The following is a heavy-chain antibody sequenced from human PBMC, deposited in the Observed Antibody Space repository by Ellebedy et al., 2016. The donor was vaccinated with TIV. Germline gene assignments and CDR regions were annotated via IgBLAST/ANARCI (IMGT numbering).Heavy chain of an antibody. Sequence: GGSLRLSXTASGFTFGGYAMSWVRQAPGKGLEWVSFIRSKAYGGTTEYATSVKGRFITSRDDSKSIAYLQMNSLKAEDTAVYYCTRDLTTLAAAGTGIYYYTMDVWGQGTTVTVSS. J-gene: IGHJ6*02. CDR2: IRSKAYGGTT. CDR3: TRDLTTLAAAGTGIYYYTMDV. V-gene: IGHV3-49*04. CDR1: GFTFGGYA. D-gene: IGHD6-13*01.